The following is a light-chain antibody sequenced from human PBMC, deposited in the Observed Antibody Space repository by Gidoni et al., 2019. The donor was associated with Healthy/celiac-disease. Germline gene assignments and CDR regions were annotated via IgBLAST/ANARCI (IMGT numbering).Light chain of an antibody. J-gene: IGKJ1*01. V-gene: IGKV3-20*01. CDR1: QSVSSSY. CDR3: QQYGSSPWT. CDR2: GVS. Sequence: EIVLTQSPGTLSLSPGERATLSCRASQSVSSSYLAWYQQKPGQAPRLLIYGVSSRATGIPDRFSGSGSGTDFTLTISRLEPEDFAVYYCQQYGSSPWTFXQXTKVEIK.